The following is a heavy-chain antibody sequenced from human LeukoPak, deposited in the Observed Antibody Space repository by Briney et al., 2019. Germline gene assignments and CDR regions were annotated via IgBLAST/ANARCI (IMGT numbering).Heavy chain of an antibody. Sequence: SETLPHTCSVSGRYISSYLWSRMPQPGGKGLEWIGRIYPSGSHHYNLPLKSRVTMSVDTSKTQFSLKLTSVSAADTAVYSCARDSWCPLQVGGSFYSPYYYSYSAMDVWGQGTTVTVSS. J-gene: IGHJ6*02. V-gene: IGHV4-4*07. CDR3: ARDSWCPLQVGGSFYSPYYYSYSAMDV. CDR1: GRYISSYL. D-gene: IGHD2-15*01. CDR2: IYPSGSH.